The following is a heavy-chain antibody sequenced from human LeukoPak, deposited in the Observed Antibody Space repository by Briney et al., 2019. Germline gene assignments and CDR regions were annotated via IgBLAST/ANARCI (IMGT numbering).Heavy chain of an antibody. Sequence: PGESLRLSCAASGFTFSSYSMNWVRQAPGKGLEWVSSISSSSSYIYYADSVKGRFTISRDNAKNSLYLQMNSLRAEDTAVYYCASNIVVVPAAANWFDPWGQGTLVTVSS. V-gene: IGHV3-21*01. D-gene: IGHD2-2*01. CDR3: ASNIVVVPAAANWFDP. CDR2: ISSSSSYI. J-gene: IGHJ5*02. CDR1: GFTFSSYS.